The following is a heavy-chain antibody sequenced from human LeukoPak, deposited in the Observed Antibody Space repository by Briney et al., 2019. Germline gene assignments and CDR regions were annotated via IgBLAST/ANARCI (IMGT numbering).Heavy chain of an antibody. D-gene: IGHD3-3*01. CDR2: MNPNSGNT. Sequence: GASVKVPCKASGYTFTSYDINWVRQATGQGLEWMGWMNPNSGNTGYAQKFQGRVTMTRNTSISTAYMELSSLRSEDTAVYYCARPSRITIFGVVIIYDAFDIWGQGTMVTVSS. CDR3: ARPSRITIFGVVIIYDAFDI. CDR1: GYTFTSYD. V-gene: IGHV1-8*01. J-gene: IGHJ3*02.